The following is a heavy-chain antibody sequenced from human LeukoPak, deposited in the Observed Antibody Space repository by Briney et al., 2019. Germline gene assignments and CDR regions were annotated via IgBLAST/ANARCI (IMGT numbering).Heavy chain of an antibody. CDR1: GFTFNNYW. CDR3: ARDGAYSTIFY. D-gene: IGHD3-3*01. Sequence: GGSLRLSCAASGFTFNNYWMTWVRQAPGKGLAWVSRINSDESSTSYADSVKGRFTISRDNAKNTLYLQMNSLRAEDTAVYYCARDGAYSTIFYWGQGTLVTVSS. V-gene: IGHV3-74*01. CDR2: INSDESST. J-gene: IGHJ4*01.